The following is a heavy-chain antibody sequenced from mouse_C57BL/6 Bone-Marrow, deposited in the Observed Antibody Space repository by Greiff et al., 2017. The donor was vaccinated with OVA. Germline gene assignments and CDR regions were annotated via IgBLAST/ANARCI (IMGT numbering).Heavy chain of an antibody. J-gene: IGHJ3*01. CDR3: ARQGDYYGSSQEAWFAY. V-gene: IGHV5-12*01. CDR2: ISNGGGST. Sequence: EVKVEESGGGLVQPGGSLKLSCAASGFTFSDYYMYWVRQTPEKRLEWVAYISNGGGSTYYPDTVKGRFTISRDNAKNTLYLQMSRLKSEDTAMYYCARQGDYYGSSQEAWFAYWGQGTLVTVSA. CDR1: GFTFSDYY. D-gene: IGHD1-1*01.